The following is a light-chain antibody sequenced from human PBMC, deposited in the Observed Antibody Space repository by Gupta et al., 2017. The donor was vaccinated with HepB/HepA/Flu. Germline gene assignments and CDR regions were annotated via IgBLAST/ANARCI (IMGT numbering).Light chain of an antibody. Sequence: QLTQSPSFLSASVGDRVTITCRASQVIYTFLAWYQQEPGKPPKLLIHSASTLQSGVPSRFSGRGSGTEFTLTISSLQPEDVATYYCQQLSDYPRTFGQGTRLEIK. CDR2: SAS. J-gene: IGKJ5*01. V-gene: IGKV1-9*01. CDR1: QVIYTF. CDR3: QQLSDYPRT.